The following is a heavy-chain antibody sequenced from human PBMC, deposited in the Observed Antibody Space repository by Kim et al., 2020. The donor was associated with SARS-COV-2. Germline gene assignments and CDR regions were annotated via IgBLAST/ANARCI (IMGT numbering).Heavy chain of an antibody. CDR3: ARGSIYGGKADY. D-gene: IGHD2-15*01. V-gene: IGHV4-31*03. Sequence: SETLSLTCIVSGDSISSGGYYWSWIRQYPGKGLEWIGYIYYSGSTYYNPSLKSRVTISVDTSKNQFFLKLSSVTAADTAIYYCARGSIYGGKADYWGQGTLVTVSS. J-gene: IGHJ4*02. CDR2: IYYSGST. CDR1: GDSISSGGYY.